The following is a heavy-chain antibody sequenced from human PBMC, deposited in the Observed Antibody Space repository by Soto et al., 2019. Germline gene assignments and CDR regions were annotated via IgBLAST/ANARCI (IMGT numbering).Heavy chain of an antibody. J-gene: IGHJ6*02. CDR3: ASPLVGATTYYYYGMDV. Sequence: QVQLVQSGAEVKKPGSSVKVSCKASGGTFSSYAISWVRQAPGQGLEWMGGIIPIFGTANYAQKFQGRVTITADKSTSTAYMELGSLRSEDTAVYYCASPLVGATTYYYYGMDVWGQGTTVTVSS. V-gene: IGHV1-69*06. CDR1: GGTFSSYA. D-gene: IGHD1-26*01. CDR2: IIPIFGTA.